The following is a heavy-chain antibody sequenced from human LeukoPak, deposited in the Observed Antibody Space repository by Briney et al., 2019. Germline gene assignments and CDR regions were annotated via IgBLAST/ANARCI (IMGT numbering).Heavy chain of an antibody. J-gene: IGHJ3*02. CDR2: IIPIFGTA. Sequence: SVRVSCKASGGTHSSYAISWVRQAPGQRREWMGGIIPIFGTANYAQKFQGRVTNSPDESTSPPYMDVNSLRSEDTAVYYCARGLEYYDSSGYGNDAFDMWGQGTMVTVSS. CDR1: GGTHSSYA. V-gene: IGHV1-69*01. CDR3: ARGLEYYDSSGYGNDAFDM. D-gene: IGHD3-22*01.